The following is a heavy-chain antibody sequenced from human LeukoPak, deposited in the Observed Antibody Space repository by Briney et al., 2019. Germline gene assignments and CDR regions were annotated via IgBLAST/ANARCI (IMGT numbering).Heavy chain of an antibody. V-gene: IGHV3-23*01. J-gene: IGHJ4*02. CDR2: ISGSGGST. CDR1: GFTFSSYA. CDR3: AKDLGSGWYLANPFDY. D-gene: IGHD6-19*01. Sequence: GGSLRLSCAASGFTFSSYAMSWVRQAPGKGLEWVSAISGSGGSTYYVDSVKGRFTISRDNSKNTLYLQMNSLRAEDTAVYYCAKDLGSGWYLANPFDYWGQGTLVTVSS.